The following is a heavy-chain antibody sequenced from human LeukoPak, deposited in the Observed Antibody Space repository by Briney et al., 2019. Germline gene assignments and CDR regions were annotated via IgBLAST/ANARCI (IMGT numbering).Heavy chain of an antibody. CDR2: ISWNSGSI. Sequence: GGSLRLSCAASGFTFDDYAMHWVRQAPGKGLEWVSGISWNSGSIGYADSVKGRFTISRDNAKNSLYLQMNSLRAEDTALYYCAKDRNLVGAGIDYWGQGTLVTVSS. V-gene: IGHV3-9*01. J-gene: IGHJ4*02. CDR1: GFTFDDYA. CDR3: AKDRNLVGAGIDY. D-gene: IGHD1-26*01.